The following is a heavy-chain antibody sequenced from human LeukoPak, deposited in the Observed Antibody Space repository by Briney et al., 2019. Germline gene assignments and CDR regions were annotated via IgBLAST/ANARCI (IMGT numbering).Heavy chain of an antibody. CDR2: IYPGDSDT. V-gene: IGHV5-51*01. J-gene: IGHJ4*02. CDR3: ARLLVRGNTEDY. D-gene: IGHD3-10*01. Sequence: GGVLKIFWRGSGFSFNNSWIGLVRQMSRKGLGWMGIIYPGDSDTRYSPSFQGQVPISADKSISTAYLQWNSLKASDTAMYYCARLLVRGNTEDYWGQGTLVTVSS. CDR1: GFSFNNSW.